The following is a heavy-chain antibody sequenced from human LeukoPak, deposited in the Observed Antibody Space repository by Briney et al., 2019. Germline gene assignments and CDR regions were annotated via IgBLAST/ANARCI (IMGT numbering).Heavy chain of an antibody. CDR1: GGSVSSGSYY. CDR3: ARGSNWGGFDY. CDR2: IYYSGST. Sequence: SETLSLTCTVSGGSVSSGSYYWSWNRQPPGKGLEWIGYIYYSGSTNYNPSLKSRVTISVDTSKNQFSLKLSSVTAADTAVYYCARGSNWGGFDYWGQGTLVTVSS. V-gene: IGHV4-61*01. D-gene: IGHD7-27*01. J-gene: IGHJ4*02.